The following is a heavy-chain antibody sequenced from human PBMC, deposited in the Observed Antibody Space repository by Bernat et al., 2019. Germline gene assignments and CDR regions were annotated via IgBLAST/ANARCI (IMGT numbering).Heavy chain of an antibody. CDR2: ISYDGSNK. CDR1: GFTFSSYA. CDR3: ARNPPYCSGGSCYDDPYYFDY. V-gene: IGHV3-30*01. J-gene: IGHJ4*02. Sequence: VQLVESGGGLVKPGGSLRLSCAASGFTFSSYAMHWVRQAPGKGLEWVAVISYDGSNKYYADSVKGRFSISRDNSKNTLYLQMNSLRAEDTAVYYCARNPPYCSGGSCYDDPYYFDYWGQGTLVTVSS. D-gene: IGHD2-15*01.